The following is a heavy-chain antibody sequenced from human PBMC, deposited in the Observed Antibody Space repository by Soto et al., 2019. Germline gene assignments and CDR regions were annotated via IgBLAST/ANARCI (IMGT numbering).Heavy chain of an antibody. D-gene: IGHD3-22*01. Sequence: VGSLRLSCEASGFTFSGYSMNWVRQAPGKGLEWVSSISSSSSYIYYADSVKGRFTISRDNAKNSLYLQMNSLRAEDTAVYYCARVVYFDISGYQSWGQGTLVTVSS. V-gene: IGHV3-21*01. CDR2: ISSSSSYI. J-gene: IGHJ5*02. CDR1: GFTFSGYS. CDR3: ARVVYFDISGYQS.